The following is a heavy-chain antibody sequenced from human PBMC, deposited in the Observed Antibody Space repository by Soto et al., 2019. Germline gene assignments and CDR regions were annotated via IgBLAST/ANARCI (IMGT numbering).Heavy chain of an antibody. D-gene: IGHD2-15*01. CDR3: ARTVVVVVSNAPDYFDY. V-gene: IGHV4-38-2*01. J-gene: IGHJ4*02. Sequence: SETLSLTCGVSGYAINSGYYWGWIRQSPGKGLEWIGNMYHGGFSYYNPSLKGRVTISVDTWKNRFSLNLRSVTAADTAVYYCARTVVVVVSNAPDYFDYWGQGMVATVSS. CDR1: GYAINSGYY. CDR2: MYHGGFS.